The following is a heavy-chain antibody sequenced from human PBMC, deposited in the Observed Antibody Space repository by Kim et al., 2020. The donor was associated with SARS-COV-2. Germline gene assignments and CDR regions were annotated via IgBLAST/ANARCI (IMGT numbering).Heavy chain of an antibody. J-gene: IGHJ4*02. Sequence: AQEVQGRVTMTTDTSTSTAYMELRSLRSDDTAVYYCARDQGGYTYGPFDYWGQGTLVTVSS. CDR3: ARDQGGYTYGPFDY. D-gene: IGHD5-18*01. V-gene: IGHV1-18*01.